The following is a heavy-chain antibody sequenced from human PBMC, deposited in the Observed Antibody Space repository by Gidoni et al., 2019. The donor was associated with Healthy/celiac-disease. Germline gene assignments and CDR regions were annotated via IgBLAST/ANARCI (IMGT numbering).Heavy chain of an antibody. CDR3: ARAAGADLYYYHYGMDV. CDR2: IYPGDSDT. Sequence: EVQLVQSGAEVKKPGESLKISCKGSGYSFTSYWIGWVRQMPGKGLEWMGIIYPGDSDTRYSPSFQGQVTISADKSISTAYLLWSSLKASDTAMYYCARAAGADLYYYHYGMDVWGQGTTVTVSS. CDR1: GYSFTSYW. J-gene: IGHJ6*02. V-gene: IGHV5-51*01. D-gene: IGHD6-13*01.